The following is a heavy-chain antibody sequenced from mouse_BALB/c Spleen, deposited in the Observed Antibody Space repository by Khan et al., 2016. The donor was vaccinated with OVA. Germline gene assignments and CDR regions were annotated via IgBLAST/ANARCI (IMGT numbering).Heavy chain of an antibody. CDR1: GFSLTSDG. CDR3: AKLTVFYFDS. Sequence: VQLQESGPGLVAPSQSLSITCTVSGFSLTSDGVSWVRQPPGKGLEWLGVIWGDGSTNYHAAIRYRLSIRKDNSKSQVFFKLDSPQTDSTATYYCAKLTVFYFDSWGQGTTLTVSS. V-gene: IGHV2-3*01. D-gene: IGHD6-1*01. J-gene: IGHJ2*01. CDR2: IWGDGST.